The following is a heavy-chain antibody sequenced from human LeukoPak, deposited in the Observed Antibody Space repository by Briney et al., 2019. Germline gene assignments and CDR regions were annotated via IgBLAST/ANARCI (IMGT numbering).Heavy chain of an antibody. CDR3: ARDPGLVPVANDY. Sequence: SVKVSCKASGYTFTSYDINWVRQATGQGLEWMGRIIPILGIANYAQKFQGRVTITADKSTSTAHMELSSLRSEDTAVYYCARDPGLVPVANDYWGHGTLVTVSS. D-gene: IGHD2-2*01. V-gene: IGHV1-69*04. J-gene: IGHJ4*01. CDR2: IIPILGIA. CDR1: GYTFTSYD.